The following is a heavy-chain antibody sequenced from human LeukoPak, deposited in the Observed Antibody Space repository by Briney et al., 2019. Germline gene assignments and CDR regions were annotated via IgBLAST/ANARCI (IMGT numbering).Heavy chain of an antibody. Sequence: TSETLSLTCTVSGGSISSSSYYWGWIRQPPGKGLEWIGSIYYSGSTYYNPSLKSRVTISVDTSKNQFSLKLSSVTAADTAVYYCASRYCSSTSCYSRVQMYAFDIWGQGTMVTVSS. CDR3: ASRYCSSTSCYSRVQMYAFDI. D-gene: IGHD2-2*02. J-gene: IGHJ3*02. CDR1: GGSISSSSYY. CDR2: IYYSGST. V-gene: IGHV4-39*01.